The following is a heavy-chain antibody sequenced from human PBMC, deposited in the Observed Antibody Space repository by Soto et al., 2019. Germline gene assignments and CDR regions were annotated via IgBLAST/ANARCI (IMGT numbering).Heavy chain of an antibody. D-gene: IGHD6-19*01. J-gene: IGHJ4*02. CDR1: EFTFSNYW. Sequence: PGGSLRLSCGASEFTFSNYWMYWVRQAPGKGLVRVSRINNDVSSTSYADSVRGRFTISRDNAKNTLYLQMNSLRAEDTAIYYCARSPSTGWYYFDYWGQGTLVTVSS. V-gene: IGHV3-74*01. CDR3: ARSPSTGWYYFDY. CDR2: INNDVSST.